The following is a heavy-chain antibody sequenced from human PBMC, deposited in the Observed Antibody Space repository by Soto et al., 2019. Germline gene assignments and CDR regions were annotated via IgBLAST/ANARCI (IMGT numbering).Heavy chain of an antibody. Sequence: QVQLVQSGAEVKKPGASVKLSRKSSEYTFTDYYIHWVRQAPGQGLEWMGLINPSGGSTSYAQKFQGRVSMTRDTSTSTVYMELSSLRSEDTAVYYCATAVYSTSWYDFWGQGTLVTVSS. D-gene: IGHD6-13*01. CDR1: EYTFTDYY. CDR2: INPSGGST. V-gene: IGHV1-46*01. J-gene: IGHJ5*01. CDR3: ATAVYSTSWYDF.